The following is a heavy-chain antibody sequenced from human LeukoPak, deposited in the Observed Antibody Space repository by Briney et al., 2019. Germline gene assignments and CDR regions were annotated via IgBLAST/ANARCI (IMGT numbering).Heavy chain of an antibody. CDR2: IKQDGSEK. D-gene: IGHD2-15*01. J-gene: IGHJ4*02. V-gene: IGHV3-7*01. CDR3: ARDGMEVVVAATEP. Sequence: GGSLRLSCAASGFTFSSYWMSWDRQAPGKGLEWVANIKQDGSEKYYVDSVKGRFTISRDNAKNSLYLQMNSLRAEDTAVYYCARDGMEVVVAATEPWGQGTLVTVSS. CDR1: GFTFSSYW.